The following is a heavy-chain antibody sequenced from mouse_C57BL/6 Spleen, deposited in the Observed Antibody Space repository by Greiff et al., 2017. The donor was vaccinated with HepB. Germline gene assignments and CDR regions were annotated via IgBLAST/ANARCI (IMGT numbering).Heavy chain of an antibody. D-gene: IGHD2-1*01. CDR3: ARRGVDYYGNYEAMDY. V-gene: IGHV1-19*01. Sequence: EVQLQQSGPVLVKPGASVKMSCKASGYTFTDYYMNWVKQSHGKSLEWIGVINPYNGGTSYNQKFKGKATLTVDKSSSTAYMELNSLTSEDSAVYYCARRGVDYYGNYEAMDYWGQGTSVTVSS. J-gene: IGHJ4*01. CDR2: INPYNGGT. CDR1: GYTFTDYY.